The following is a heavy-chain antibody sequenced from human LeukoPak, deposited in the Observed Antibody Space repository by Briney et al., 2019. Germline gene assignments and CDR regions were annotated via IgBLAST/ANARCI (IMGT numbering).Heavy chain of an antibody. D-gene: IGHD5-12*01. Sequence: SETLSLTCTVSGGSISSGDYYWSWIRQPPGKGLEWIGYIYYSGSTYYNPPLKSRVTISVDTSKNQFSLKLSSVTAADTAVYYCARVFPYSGSDIWGQGTMVTVSS. CDR2: IYYSGST. V-gene: IGHV4-30-4*08. CDR3: ARVFPYSGSDI. CDR1: GGSISSGDYY. J-gene: IGHJ3*02.